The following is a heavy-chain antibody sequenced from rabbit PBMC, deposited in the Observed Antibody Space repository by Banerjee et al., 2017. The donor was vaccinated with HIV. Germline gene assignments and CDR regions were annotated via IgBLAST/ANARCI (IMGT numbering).Heavy chain of an antibody. J-gene: IGHJ4*01. CDR2: INTSSGNT. CDR1: GFDFSSSG. D-gene: IGHD4-1*01. V-gene: IGHV1S45*01. Sequence: QEQLVESGGGLVQPEGSLKLSCKASGFDFSSSGVNWVRQAPGKGLEWIGCINTSSGNTVYANWAKGRFTISKTSWTTVTLQMTSLTAADTATYFCARDLAGVTGWNFNLWGPGTLVTVS. CDR3: ARDLAGVTGWNFNL.